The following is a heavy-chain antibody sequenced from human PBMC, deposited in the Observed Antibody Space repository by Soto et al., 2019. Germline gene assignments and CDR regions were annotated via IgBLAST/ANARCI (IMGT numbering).Heavy chain of an antibody. Sequence: ASVKVSCKASGYTFTSYGISWVRQAPGQGLEWMGWISAYNGNTNYAQKLQGRVTMTTDTSTSTAYMELRSLRSDDTAVYYCARPTLDTAMVSPLPYYFDYWGQGTLVTVSS. V-gene: IGHV1-18*01. J-gene: IGHJ4*02. CDR1: GYTFTSYG. CDR3: ARPTLDTAMVSPLPYYFDY. CDR2: ISAYNGNT. D-gene: IGHD5-18*01.